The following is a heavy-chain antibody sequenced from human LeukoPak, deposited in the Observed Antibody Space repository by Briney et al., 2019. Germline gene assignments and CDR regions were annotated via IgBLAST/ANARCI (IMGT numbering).Heavy chain of an antibody. V-gene: IGHV1-2*02. CDR1: GYTFTGYY. CDR3: ARDPATSYYLDS. Sequence: ASVKVSCKASGYTFTGYYMHWVRQAPGQGLEWMGWINPNSGGTKFAQKFQGRVTMTRDTSMSTVYMELYSLTSDDTAVYSCARDPATSYYLDSWGQGILVTVSS. J-gene: IGHJ4*02. CDR2: INPNSGGT.